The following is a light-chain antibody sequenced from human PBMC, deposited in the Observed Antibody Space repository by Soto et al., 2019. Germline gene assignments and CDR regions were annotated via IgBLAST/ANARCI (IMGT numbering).Light chain of an antibody. CDR1: QSISNY. V-gene: IGKV1-39*01. CDR2: AAS. CDR3: QQSHGT. Sequence: DIQMTQSPSSLSASVGDRVTITCRASQSISNYLNWYQQKPGKAPKLLISAASSLRSGVPSRFSGSGSGTDFTLTISSLQPEYFATYYCQQSHGTFGQGTKVEIK. J-gene: IGKJ1*01.